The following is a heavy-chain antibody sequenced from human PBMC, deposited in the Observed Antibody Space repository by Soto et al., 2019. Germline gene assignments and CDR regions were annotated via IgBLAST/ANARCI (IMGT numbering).Heavy chain of an antibody. D-gene: IGHD2-2*01. V-gene: IGHV1-69*08. J-gene: IGHJ6*03. CDR1: GGTFSSYT. Sequence: QVQLVQSGAEVKKPGSSVKLSCKASGGTFSSYTINWVRQAPGQGLEWMGRIIPIFGMANYAQKFQGRVTITADESTSTAYMQLSSLRSEDTGLYYCAREEAQYQLLHSYYYMDVWGKGTMVTVSS. CDR2: IIPIFGMA. CDR3: AREEAQYQLLHSYYYMDV.